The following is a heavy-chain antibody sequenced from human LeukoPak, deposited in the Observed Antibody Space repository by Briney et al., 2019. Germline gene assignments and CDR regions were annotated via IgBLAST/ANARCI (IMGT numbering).Heavy chain of an antibody. Sequence: GGSLRLSCAASGFTFSSYAMSWFRQAPGKGLEWVSVIYSGGSTFYADSVRGRLTISRDSSKNTLYLQMNSLRAEDTAVYYCARGHVGDDWSCFDFWGQGTLVTVSS. D-gene: IGHD1-26*01. CDR2: IYSGGST. J-gene: IGHJ4*02. V-gene: IGHV3-66*01. CDR3: ARGHVGDDWSCFDF. CDR1: GFTFSSYA.